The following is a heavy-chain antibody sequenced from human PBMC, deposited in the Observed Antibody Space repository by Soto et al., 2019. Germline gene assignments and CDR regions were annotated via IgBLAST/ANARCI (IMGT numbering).Heavy chain of an antibody. D-gene: IGHD1-20*01. V-gene: IGHV3-21*01. CDR1: GFTFSSYS. Sequence: PGGSLRLSCAASGFTFSSYSMNWVRQAPGKGLEWVSSISSSSSYIYYADSVKGRFTISRDNAKNSLYLQMNSLRAEDTAVYYCARDRKASRYNWNRSQSNWFDPWGQGTLVTVSS. CDR3: ARDRKASRYNWNRSQSNWFDP. J-gene: IGHJ5*02. CDR2: ISSSSSYI.